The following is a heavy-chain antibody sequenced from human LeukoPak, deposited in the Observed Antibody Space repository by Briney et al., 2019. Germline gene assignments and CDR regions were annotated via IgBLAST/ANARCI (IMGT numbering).Heavy chain of an antibody. CDR2: TYFTGST. Sequence: SETLSLTCTVYGGYISSYYWTWIRQPPGKGLEWIGYTYFTGSTNYNPSLRTRVTISLATTKNQFSLKLSSVMDADTVVYYCARLRGVYYYDMDVWGKGTTVTVSS. V-gene: IGHV4-59*01. CDR1: GGYISSYY. CDR3: ARLRGVYYYDMDV. J-gene: IGHJ6*03. D-gene: IGHD3-10*01.